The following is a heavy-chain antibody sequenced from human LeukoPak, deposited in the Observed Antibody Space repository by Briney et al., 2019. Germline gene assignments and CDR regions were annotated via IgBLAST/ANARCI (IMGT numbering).Heavy chain of an antibody. CDR3: ARELLGRFEY. CDR2: INPYNGNT. J-gene: IGHJ4*02. D-gene: IGHD3-3*02. Sequence: ASVNLSFTGSVYTFTTYGNNWMREAPGQGLECMGWINPYNGNTKYAQKLQGRVTMTTDTSTSTAYMELRSLRSDDTAVYYCARELLGRFEYWGQGTLVTVSS. V-gene: IGHV1-18*01. CDR1: VYTFTTYG.